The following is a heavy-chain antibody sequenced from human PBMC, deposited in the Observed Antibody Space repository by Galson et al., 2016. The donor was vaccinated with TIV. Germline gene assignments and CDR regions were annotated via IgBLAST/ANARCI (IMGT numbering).Heavy chain of an antibody. V-gene: IGHV2-70*11. Sequence: PALVKPTQTLTLTCTFSGFSLSDSGMCVTWIRQPPGKALEWLARIDWDDDIYYTYRTSLKTRLTISKDTSKNQVVLTLTNVDPVDTATYYRARISGYYDNSVYYIPRNFDYWGQGTLVTVSS. J-gene: IGHJ4*02. CDR3: ARISGYYDNSVYYIPRNFDY. CDR1: GFSLSDSGMC. CDR2: IDWDDDI. D-gene: IGHD3-22*01.